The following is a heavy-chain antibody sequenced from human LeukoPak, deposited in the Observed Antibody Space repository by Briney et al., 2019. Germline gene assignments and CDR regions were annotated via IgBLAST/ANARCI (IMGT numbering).Heavy chain of an antibody. D-gene: IGHD4-17*01. CDR2: ISSSSSYI. Sequence: TGGSLRLSCAASGFTFSSYSMNWVRQAPGRGLEWVSSISSSSSYIYYADSVKGRFTISRDNAKNSLYLQMNSLKAEDTAVYYCARANYGDYSSWGQGTLVTVS. V-gene: IGHV3-21*01. J-gene: IGHJ5*02. CDR3: ARANYGDYSS. CDR1: GFTFSSYS.